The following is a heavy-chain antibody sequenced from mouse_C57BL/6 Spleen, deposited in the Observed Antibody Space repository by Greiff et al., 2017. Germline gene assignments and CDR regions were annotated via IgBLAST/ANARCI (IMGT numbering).Heavy chain of an antibody. CDR3: ARWDGYYPR. J-gene: IGHJ2*01. D-gene: IGHD2-3*01. CDR2: IYPSDSET. CDR1: GYTFTSYW. V-gene: IGHV1-61*01. Sequence: VQLQQPGAELVRPGSSVKLSCKASGYTFTSYWMDWVKQRPGQGLEWIGNIYPSDSETHYNQKFKDKATLTVDKSSSTAYMQLSSLTSEDSAVYYCARWDGYYPRWGQGTTLTVAS.